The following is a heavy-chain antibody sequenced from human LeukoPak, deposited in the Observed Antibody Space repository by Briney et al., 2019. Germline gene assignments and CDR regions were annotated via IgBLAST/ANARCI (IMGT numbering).Heavy chain of an antibody. CDR3: ARLTSGWYLDY. V-gene: IGHV4-59*08. D-gene: IGHD6-19*01. Sequence: SETLSLTCTVSGGSISSYYWSWIRQPPGKGLEWMGYIYDSGTTNYSPSFKSRVTISVDTSKNQISLKLSSVTAADTAVYYCARLTSGWYLDYWGQGTLVTVSS. CDR1: GGSISSYY. J-gene: IGHJ4*02. CDR2: IYDSGTT.